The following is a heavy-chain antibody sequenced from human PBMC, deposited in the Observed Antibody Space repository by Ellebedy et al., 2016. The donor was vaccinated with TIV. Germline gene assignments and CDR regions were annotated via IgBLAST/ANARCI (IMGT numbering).Heavy chain of an antibody. CDR1: GYTFTSYA. Sequence: ASVKVSXXASGYTFTSYAMHWVRQAPGQRLEWMGWINAGNGNTKYSQKFQGRVTITRDTSASTAYMELSSLRSEDTAVYYCAREVLVITTGWFDPWGQGTLVTVSS. CDR2: INAGNGNT. J-gene: IGHJ5*02. V-gene: IGHV1-3*01. D-gene: IGHD3-22*01. CDR3: AREVLVITTGWFDP.